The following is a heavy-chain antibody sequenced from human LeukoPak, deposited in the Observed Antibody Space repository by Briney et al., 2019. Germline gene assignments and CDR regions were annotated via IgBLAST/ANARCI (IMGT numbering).Heavy chain of an antibody. V-gene: IGHV3-23*01. CDR3: AKFGTVTSRYGMDV. CDR2: ISGSGGST. D-gene: IGHD4-17*01. Sequence: GGSLRLSCAASGFTFGSYAMSWVRQAPGKGLEWVSAISGSGGSTYYADSVKGRFTISRDNSKNTLYLQMNSLRAEDTAVYYCAKFGTVTSRYGMDVWGQGTTVTVSS. J-gene: IGHJ6*02. CDR1: GFTFGSYA.